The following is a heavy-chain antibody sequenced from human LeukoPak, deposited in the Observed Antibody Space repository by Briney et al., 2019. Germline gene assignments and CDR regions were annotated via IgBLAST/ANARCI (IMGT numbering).Heavy chain of an antibody. CDR2: ISGSGGST. J-gene: IGHJ4*02. CDR3: AKEVDIAAAATGYFDY. Sequence: PGGSLRLSCAASGFTFSSYAMSWVRQAPGKGLEWVSDISGSGGSTYYADSVKGRYTISRDNSKNTLYLQMNSLRAEDTAVYYCAKEVDIAAAATGYFDYWGQGTLVTVSS. CDR1: GFTFSSYA. D-gene: IGHD6-13*01. V-gene: IGHV3-23*01.